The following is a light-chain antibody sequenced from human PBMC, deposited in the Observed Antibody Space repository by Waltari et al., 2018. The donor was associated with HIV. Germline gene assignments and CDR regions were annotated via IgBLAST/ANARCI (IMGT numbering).Light chain of an antibody. V-gene: IGLV2-8*01. J-gene: IGLJ2*01. CDR1: SSDVGGYNY. CDR3: SSYAGSNNFGV. CDR2: EVS. Sequence: QSALTQPPSASGSPGQSVTISCTGTSSDVGGYNYVYWYQQHPGKAPKLMIYEVSKRPSGVPDRFPGSKSGNTASLTVSGLQAEDEADYYCSSYAGSNNFGVFGGGTKLTVL.